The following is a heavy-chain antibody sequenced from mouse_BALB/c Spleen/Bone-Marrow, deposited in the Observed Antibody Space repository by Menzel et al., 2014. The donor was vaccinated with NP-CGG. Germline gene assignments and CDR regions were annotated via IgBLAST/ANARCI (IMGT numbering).Heavy chain of an antibody. D-gene: IGHD2-14*01. CDR1: GFTFSSFG. CDR3: ARDVPLYDVGYFDY. V-gene: IGHV5-17*02. J-gene: IGHJ2*01. CDR2: ISSGSSTI. Sequence: EVQRVESGGGLAQPGGPRKLSCAASGFTFSSFGMHWVRQAPEKGLEWVAYISSGSSTIYYADTVKGRFTISRDNPKNTLFLQMTSLRSEDTAMYYCARDVPLYDVGYFDYWGQGTTLTVSS.